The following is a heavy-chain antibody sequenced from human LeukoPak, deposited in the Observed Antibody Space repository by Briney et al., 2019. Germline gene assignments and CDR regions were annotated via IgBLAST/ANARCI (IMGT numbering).Heavy chain of an antibody. D-gene: IGHD6-19*01. CDR3: ARQRGSGCLDY. CDR1: RFTLSNYW. V-gene: IGHV3-7*01. CDR2: IKQDGSET. Sequence: QPGGSLRLSCAASRFTLSNYWMGWVRQAPGKGLEWVANIKQDGSETYYVDSVKGRFTISRDNAKNSLSLQMNSLRAEDTAVYYCARQRGSGCLDYWGQGTLVTVSS. J-gene: IGHJ4*02.